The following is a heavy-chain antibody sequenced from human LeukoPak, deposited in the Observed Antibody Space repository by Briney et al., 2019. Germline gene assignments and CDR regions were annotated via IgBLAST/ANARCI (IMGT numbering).Heavy chain of an antibody. D-gene: IGHD6-13*01. CDR2: ISGSGGST. J-gene: IGHJ4*02. CDR1: GFTVSSNY. V-gene: IGHV3-23*01. Sequence: GGSLTLSCAASGFTVSSNYMRWVRQAPGKGLEWVSAISGSGGSTYYADSVKGRFTISRDNPKNTLYLQMNSLRAEDTAVYYCAKGSSSSWYSVEYWGQGTLVTVSS. CDR3: AKGSSSSWYSVEY.